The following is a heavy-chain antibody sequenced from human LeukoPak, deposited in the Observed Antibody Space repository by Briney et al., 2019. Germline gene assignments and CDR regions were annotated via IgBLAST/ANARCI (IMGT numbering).Heavy chain of an antibody. CDR2: IKQDGSEK. J-gene: IGHJ4*02. V-gene: IGHV3-7*03. D-gene: IGHD6-13*01. CDR1: GFTFSSYW. CDR3: AKWPAMAAAGLFDY. Sequence: PGGSLRLSCAASGFTFSSYWMSWVRQALGKGLEWVANIKQDGSEKYYVDSVKGRFTISRDNSKNTLYLQMNSLRAEDTAVYYCAKWPAMAAAGLFDYWGQGTLVTVSS.